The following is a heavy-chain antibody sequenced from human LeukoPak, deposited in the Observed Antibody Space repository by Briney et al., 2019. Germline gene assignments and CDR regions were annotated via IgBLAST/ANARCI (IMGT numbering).Heavy chain of an antibody. CDR3: ARERIATRLFDY. J-gene: IGHJ4*02. Sequence: GASVRVSCKASGYTFTGYYMHWVRQAPGQGLEWMGWINPNSGGTNYAQKFQGRVTMTRDTSISTAYMELSRLRSDDTAVYYCARERIATRLFDYWGQGTLVTVSS. V-gene: IGHV1-2*02. CDR1: GYTFTGYY. D-gene: IGHD6-6*01. CDR2: INPNSGGT.